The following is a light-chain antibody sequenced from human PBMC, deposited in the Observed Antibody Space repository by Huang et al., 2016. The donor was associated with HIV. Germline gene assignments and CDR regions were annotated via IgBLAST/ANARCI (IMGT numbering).Light chain of an antibody. CDR1: QGIANY. J-gene: IGKJ1*01. Sequence: DIQLTQSPSAMSASVGGSVYIPCRASQGIANYLVWFQQRPGGAPKRLIYAASSLQSGVPSRFSGSGSETKFTLTISGLQPEDFATYYCLQHHAYPRTFGQGTKVEV. CDR3: LQHHAYPRT. V-gene: IGKV1-17*03. CDR2: AAS.